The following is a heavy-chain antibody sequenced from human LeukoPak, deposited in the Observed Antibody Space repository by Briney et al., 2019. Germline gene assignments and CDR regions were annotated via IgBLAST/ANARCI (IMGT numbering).Heavy chain of an antibody. CDR1: GGSFNGYY. Sequence: SETLSLTCAVYGGSFNGYYWSWIRQPPGKGLEWIGEITHSGITNYNPSLKSRVTISVDTSKNQFSLNLSSVTAEDTAVYYCARGPSFVPAADPGGDYWGQGTLVTVSS. CDR3: ARGPSFVPAADPGGDY. V-gene: IGHV4-34*01. CDR2: ITHSGIT. J-gene: IGHJ4*02. D-gene: IGHD2-2*01.